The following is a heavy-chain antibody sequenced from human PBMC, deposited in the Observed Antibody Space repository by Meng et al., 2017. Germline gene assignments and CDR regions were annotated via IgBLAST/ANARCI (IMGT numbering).Heavy chain of an antibody. D-gene: IGHD3-9*01. V-gene: IGHV3-20*04. CDR2: INWNGGST. CDR1: GFTFDDYG. Sequence: GGSLRLSCAASGFTFDDYGMSWVRQAPGKGLEWVSGINWNGGSTGYADSVKGRFTISRDNAKNSLYLQMNSLRAEDTAVYYCARENRLRYFDWLPGYWGQGTLVTVSS. CDR3: ARENRLRYFDWLPGY. J-gene: IGHJ4*02.